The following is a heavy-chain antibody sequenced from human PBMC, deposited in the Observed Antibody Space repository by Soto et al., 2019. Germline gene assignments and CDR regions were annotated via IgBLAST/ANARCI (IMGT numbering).Heavy chain of an antibody. CDR1: GFTFSSYG. J-gene: IGHJ4*02. D-gene: IGHD6-13*01. CDR2: ISYDGSNK. CDR3: AKVIVKSSSSWYGGCDY. Sequence: GGSLRLSCAASGFTFSSYGMHWVRQAPGKGLEWVAVISYDGSNKYYADSVKGRFTISRDNSKNTLYLQMNSLRAEDTAVYYCAKVIVKSSSSWYGGCDYWGPGTLVTVSS. V-gene: IGHV3-30*18.